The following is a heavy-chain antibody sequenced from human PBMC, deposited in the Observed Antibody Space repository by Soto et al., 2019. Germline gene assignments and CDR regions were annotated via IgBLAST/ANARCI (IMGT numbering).Heavy chain of an antibody. V-gene: IGHV4-4*02. D-gene: IGHD2-8*01. CDR1: GGSISSSNW. CDR2: IYHSGST. Sequence: QVQLQESGPGLVKPSGTLSLTCAVSGGSISSSNWWSWVRQPPGKGLEWVGEIYHSGSTNYNPSLQSRVTISVDKSKNQFSLKLSSVTAADTAVYYCARGTVLMVYERAFDIWGQGTMVTVSS. CDR3: ARGTVLMVYERAFDI. J-gene: IGHJ3*02.